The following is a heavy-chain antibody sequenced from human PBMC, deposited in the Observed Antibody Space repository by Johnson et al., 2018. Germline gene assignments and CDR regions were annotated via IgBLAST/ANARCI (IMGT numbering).Heavy chain of an antibody. J-gene: IGHJ3*02. CDR3: VRDPGGWGGFDI. CDR1: GFTLSDHY. D-gene: IGHD6-19*01. CDR2: SRNKANSYAT. Sequence: VQLVQSGGGLVQPGGSLRLSCEASGFTLSDHYMDWVRQAPGKGLEWVGRSRNKANSYATAYAASVKGRFTISRDDSKNSLYLQMYGLKTEDTAVYYCVRDPGGWGGFDIWGRGTMVTVAS. V-gene: IGHV3-72*01.